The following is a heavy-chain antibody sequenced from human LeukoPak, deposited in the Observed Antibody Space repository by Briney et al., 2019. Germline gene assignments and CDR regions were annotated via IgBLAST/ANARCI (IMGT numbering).Heavy chain of an antibody. J-gene: IGHJ4*02. D-gene: IGHD2-2*01. CDR2: ISGSGIYT. V-gene: IGHV3-21*01. Sequence: GGSLRLSXAASGFTFSSYAMSWVRQAPGKGLEWVSSISGSGIYTYYADSVKGRFTISRDNAKKSLYLQMNSLRAEDTAVYYCASASYCSSTSCYLDFDYGGQGTLVTVSS. CDR3: ASASYCSSTSCYLDFDY. CDR1: GFTFSSYA.